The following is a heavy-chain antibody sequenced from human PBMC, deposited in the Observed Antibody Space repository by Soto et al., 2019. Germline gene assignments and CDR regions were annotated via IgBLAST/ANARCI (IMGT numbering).Heavy chain of an antibody. J-gene: IGHJ4*02. Sequence: EVQLVESGGGLVQPGGSLRLSCAASGFTFSSYSMNWVRQAPGKGLEWVSYISSSSSTIYYADSVKGRFTISRDNAKKSLDLQMNSLRAEDTAVYYCARGVVGESSDWGQGTLVTVSS. V-gene: IGHV3-48*01. CDR3: ARGVVGESSD. CDR1: GFTFSSYS. CDR2: ISSSSSTI. D-gene: IGHD2-15*01.